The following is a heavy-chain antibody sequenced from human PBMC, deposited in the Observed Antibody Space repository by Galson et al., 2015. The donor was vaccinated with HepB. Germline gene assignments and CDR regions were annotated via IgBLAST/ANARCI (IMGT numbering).Heavy chain of an antibody. J-gene: IGHJ6*02. CDR2: ISSRSYT. D-gene: IGHD2-15*01. CDR3: ARDSPKNIVVVVDATQEDYYATDV. CDR1: GFTVSGFS. V-gene: IGHV3-21*01. Sequence: SLRLSCAASGFTVSGFSFNWVRQAPGKGLEWVSSISSRSYTHYADSVKGRFTISRDNAKNSLYLQMNSLGAEDTAVYYCARDSPKNIVVVVDATQEDYYATDVWGQGTTVTVSS.